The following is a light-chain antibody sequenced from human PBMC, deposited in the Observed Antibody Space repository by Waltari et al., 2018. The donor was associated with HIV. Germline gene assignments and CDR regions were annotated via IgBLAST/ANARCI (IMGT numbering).Light chain of an antibody. CDR1: TLGDKY. CDR2: HDS. Sequence: SYALTQPPSVSVSPGQTASIICSGDTLGDKYACWYLQKPGQSPVLVIDHDSKRPSGLPGLFAGSNAENTSTLTIVRTEAMDEADYCCQAWDSSTSDVFGTGTTVTVL. J-gene: IGLJ1*01. CDR3: QAWDSSTSDV. V-gene: IGLV3-1*01.